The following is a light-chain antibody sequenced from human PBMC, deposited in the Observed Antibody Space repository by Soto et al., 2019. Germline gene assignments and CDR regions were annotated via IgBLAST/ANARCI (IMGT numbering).Light chain of an antibody. J-gene: IGKJ1*01. CDR2: GAS. V-gene: IGKV3-20*01. CDR3: QHYDRT. CDR1: QSVDSTY. Sequence: DIVLTQSPGTLSLSPGESSTLSCRASQSVDSTYIAWYQQKPGQAPRLLIYGASGRATGIPDRFSGSGSGTDFSLTISRLEPEDFAVYFCQHYDRTFGQGTTGDIK.